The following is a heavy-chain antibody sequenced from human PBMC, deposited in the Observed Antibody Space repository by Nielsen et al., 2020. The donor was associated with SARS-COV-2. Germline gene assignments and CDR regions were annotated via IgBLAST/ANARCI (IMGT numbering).Heavy chain of an antibody. CDR3: TSRGDYGDYGELGYYYYYGMDV. D-gene: IGHD4-17*01. Sequence: RQAPGKGLEWIGSIFYSGSTYYNPSLKSRVTISVDTSKNRFSLKLSSVTAADTAVYYCTSRGDYGDYGELGYYYYYGMDVWGQGTTVTVSS. CDR2: IFYSGST. V-gene: IGHV4-39*01. J-gene: IGHJ6*02.